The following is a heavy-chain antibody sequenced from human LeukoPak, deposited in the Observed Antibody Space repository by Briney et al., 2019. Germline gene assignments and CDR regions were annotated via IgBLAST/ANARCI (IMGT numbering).Heavy chain of an antibody. V-gene: IGHV1-69*06. CDR1: GGTFSSYA. Sequence: ASVKVSSKASGGTFSSYAISWVGQAPGQGLEWMGGIIPIFGTANYAQKFQGRVTITADKSTSTAYMELSSLRSEDTAVYYCASGGLGYCSSTSCRRSYYYYGMDVWGKGTTVTVSS. J-gene: IGHJ6*04. CDR2: IIPIFGTA. CDR3: ASGGLGYCSSTSCRRSYYYYGMDV. D-gene: IGHD2-2*01.